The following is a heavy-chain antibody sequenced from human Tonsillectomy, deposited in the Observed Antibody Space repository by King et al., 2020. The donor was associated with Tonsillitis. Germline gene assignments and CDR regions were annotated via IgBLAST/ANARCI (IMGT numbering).Heavy chain of an antibody. CDR2: IDPSDSYT. CDR3: ARYYYDSSGYYSTEDDAFDI. J-gene: IGHJ3*02. V-gene: IGHV5-10-1*03. D-gene: IGHD3-22*01. Sequence: VQLVESGAEVKKPGESLRISCKGSGYSFTSYWISWVRQMPGKGLEWMGRIDPSDSYTNYSPSFQGHVTISADKSISTAYLQWSSLKASDTAMYYCARYYYDSSGYYSTEDDAFDIWGQGTMVTVSS. CDR1: GYSFTSYW.